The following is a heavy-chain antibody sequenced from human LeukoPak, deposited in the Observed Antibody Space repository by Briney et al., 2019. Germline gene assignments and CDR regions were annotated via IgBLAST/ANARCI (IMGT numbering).Heavy chain of an antibody. CDR3: ARGTSGFDY. CDR1: GFTFSNYW. J-gene: IGHJ4*02. CDR2: INSDGSRT. V-gene: IGHV3-74*01. D-gene: IGHD2-15*01. Sequence: PGGSLRLPCAASGFTFSNYWMHWVRQAPGKGLVWVSLINSDGSRTDYADSVKGRFTVSRDNAKNTLYLQMNSLRAEDTAVYYCARGTSGFDYWGQGTLATVSS.